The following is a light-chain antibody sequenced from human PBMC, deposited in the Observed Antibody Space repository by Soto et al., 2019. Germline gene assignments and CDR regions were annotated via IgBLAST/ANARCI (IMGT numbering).Light chain of an antibody. CDR1: QSVSSNS. Sequence: ESVLTQSSGTLSLSPGERVTLSCRASQSVSSNSLAWYQQKSGQAPRLLIYRASTRATGIPDRFSCSGSGTDFSLLISRLAHEDSAVYYCQQYAASPLTFGGGTKGESK. V-gene: IGKV3-20*01. J-gene: IGKJ4*01. CDR2: RAS. CDR3: QQYAASPLT.